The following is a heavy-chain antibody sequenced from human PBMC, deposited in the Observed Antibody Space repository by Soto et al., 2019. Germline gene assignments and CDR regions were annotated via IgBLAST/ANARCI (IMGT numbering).Heavy chain of an antibody. CDR2: IYYSGST. Sequence: QLQLQESGPGLVKPSETLSLTCTVSGGSISSSSYYWGWIRQPPGKGLEWIGSIYYSGSTYYNPSLKSRVTISVDTSKNQCALKLSSVTAADTAVYYCARQEVAGKATYFDYWGQGTLVTVSS. CDR1: GGSISSSSYY. D-gene: IGHD6-19*01. CDR3: ARQEVAGKATYFDY. V-gene: IGHV4-39*01. J-gene: IGHJ4*02.